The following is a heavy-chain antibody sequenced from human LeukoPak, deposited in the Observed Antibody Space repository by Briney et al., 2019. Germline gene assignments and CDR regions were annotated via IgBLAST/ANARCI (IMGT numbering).Heavy chain of an antibody. CDR2: IYYSGTT. D-gene: IGHD4-17*01. CDR3: AREDPQTTVPEGMDV. CDR1: GGSISYYY. Sequence: SENLSLNCTVSGGSISYYYWSWIRQSPGKGLEWIGYIYYSGTTNYNPSLQSRVTISVDTSKNQFSLQLRSVTAADTAVYYCAREDPQTTVPEGMDVWGQGTTVTVSS. J-gene: IGHJ6*02. V-gene: IGHV4-59*01.